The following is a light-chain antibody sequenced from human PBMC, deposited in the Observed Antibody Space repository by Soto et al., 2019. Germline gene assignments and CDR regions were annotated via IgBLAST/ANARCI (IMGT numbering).Light chain of an antibody. CDR3: SSYTRTSTVL. V-gene: IGLV2-14*01. J-gene: IGLJ2*01. Sequence: QSALTQPASVSGSPGQSITISCTGTSSDVGGHNSVAWYQHNPGKAPKLMIYDVSNRPSGVSSRFSGSKSGNTASLSISGLLAEDEDDYYCSSYTRTSTVLFGGGTKLTVL. CDR1: SSDVGGHNS. CDR2: DVS.